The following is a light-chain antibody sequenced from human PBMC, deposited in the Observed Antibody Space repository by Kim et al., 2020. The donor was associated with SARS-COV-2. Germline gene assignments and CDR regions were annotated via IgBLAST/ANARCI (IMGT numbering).Light chain of an antibody. Sequence: QSFTISCTGTSSDIGTYNYVSCYQRHPGKAPKLLIYDVSDRPSGVSNRFSGSKSGNTASLTISGLQAEDEADYYCSSYTTSTTLEFGGGTQLTVL. V-gene: IGLV2-14*03. J-gene: IGLJ3*02. CDR3: SSYTTSTTLE. CDR1: SSDIGTYNY. CDR2: DVS.